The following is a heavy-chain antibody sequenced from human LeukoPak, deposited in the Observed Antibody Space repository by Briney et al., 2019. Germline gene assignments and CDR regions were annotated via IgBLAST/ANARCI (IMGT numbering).Heavy chain of an antibody. CDR1: GFTFSSYS. D-gene: IGHD6-6*01. V-gene: IGHV3-21*01. J-gene: IGHJ4*02. Sequence: GGSLRLSCAASGFTFSSYSMNWVRQAPGKGLEWVSSISSSSSYIYYADSVKGRFTISRDNAKNSLYLQMNSLRAEDTAVYYCARDPARIAALPYYFDYWGQGTLVTVSS. CDR2: ISSSSSYI. CDR3: ARDPARIAALPYYFDY.